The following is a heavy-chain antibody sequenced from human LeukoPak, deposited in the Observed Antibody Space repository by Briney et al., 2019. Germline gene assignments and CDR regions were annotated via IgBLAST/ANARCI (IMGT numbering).Heavy chain of an antibody. CDR1: GFTFSSYA. D-gene: IGHD6-13*01. CDR2: ISSNGGST. Sequence: PGGSLRLSCAASGFTFSSYAMHWVRQAPGKGLEYVSAISSNGGSTYYANSVKGRFTISRDNSKNTLYLQMGSLRAEDMAVYYCARDRSSSWYGGIDAFDIWGQGTMVTVSS. V-gene: IGHV3-64*01. J-gene: IGHJ3*02. CDR3: ARDRSSSWYGGIDAFDI.